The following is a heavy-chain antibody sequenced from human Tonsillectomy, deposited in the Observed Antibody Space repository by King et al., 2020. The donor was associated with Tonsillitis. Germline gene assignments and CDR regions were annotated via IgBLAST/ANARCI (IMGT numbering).Heavy chain of an antibody. D-gene: IGHD3-10*01. CDR1: GFTFSSYA. Sequence: VQLVESGGDLVQPGGSLRLSCAASGFTFSSYAMKWVRQAPGKGLEWVSCVSSSGGSTYYADSVRGRFTISRDNSKNTLYLQMNSLRVDDTAVYFCAKDLWGGVITADAFDVWGQGTMVTVSS. CDR2: VSSSGGST. CDR3: AKDLWGGVITADAFDV. V-gene: IGHV3-23*04. J-gene: IGHJ3*01.